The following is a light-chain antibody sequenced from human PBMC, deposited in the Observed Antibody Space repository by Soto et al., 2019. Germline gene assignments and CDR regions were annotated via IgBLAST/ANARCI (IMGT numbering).Light chain of an antibody. Sequence: QSVLTQPPSVSGAPGQRATISCTGSSSNIGAGYDVHWYQQLPGTAPKLLIYGNSNRPSGVPDRFSGSKSGTSASLAITGLQAEDEADYSCQSYDSSLSGSVFGGVTKLTVL. CDR2: GNS. CDR3: QSYDSSLSGSV. J-gene: IGLJ2*01. CDR1: SSNIGAGYD. V-gene: IGLV1-40*01.